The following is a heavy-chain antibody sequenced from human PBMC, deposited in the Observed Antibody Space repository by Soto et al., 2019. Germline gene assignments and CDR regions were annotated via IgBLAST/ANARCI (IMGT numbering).Heavy chain of an antibody. CDR2: ISSDGSKK. J-gene: IGHJ4*02. CDR3: TRDQSSAFHH. CDR1: GYTFSSYG. V-gene: IGHV3-30*03. Sequence: QVQLVESGGGVVQPGRSLRLSCAASGYTFSSYGMHWVRQAPGKGLEWVAVISSDGSKKYYVDSVKGRFAISRGDSRNTVYLHMNSLRGEDTAVYYCTRDQSSAFHHWGQGTLVTFSA. D-gene: IGHD6-19*01.